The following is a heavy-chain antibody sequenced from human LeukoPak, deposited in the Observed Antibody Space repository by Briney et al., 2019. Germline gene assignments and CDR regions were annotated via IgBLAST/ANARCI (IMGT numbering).Heavy chain of an antibody. Sequence: PSETLSLTCAVYGGSFSGYYWSWIRQPPGKGLEWIGEINHSGSTNYNPSLKSRVTISVGTSKNQFSLKLSSVTAADTAVYYCARVRIQLWVEYYFDYWGQGTLVTVSS. J-gene: IGHJ4*02. CDR2: INHSGST. CDR1: GGSFSGYY. CDR3: ARVRIQLWVEYYFDY. V-gene: IGHV4-34*01. D-gene: IGHD5-18*01.